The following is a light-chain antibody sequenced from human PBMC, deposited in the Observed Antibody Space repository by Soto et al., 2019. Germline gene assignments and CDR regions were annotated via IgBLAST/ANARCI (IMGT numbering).Light chain of an antibody. Sequence: EIVLTQSPGTLSLSPGERATLSCRASQTVSSSYLAWYQQKPGTAPRLLIYGASSMATGIPDRFSGSGSGTDFNLTINILEPEDFAVYYCQQYASSLLTFGGGTKVEIK. CDR1: QTVSSSY. CDR2: GAS. CDR3: QQYASSLLT. J-gene: IGKJ4*01. V-gene: IGKV3-20*01.